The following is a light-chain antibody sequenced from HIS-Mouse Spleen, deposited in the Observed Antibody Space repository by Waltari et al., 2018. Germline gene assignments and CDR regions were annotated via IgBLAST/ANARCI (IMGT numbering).Light chain of an antibody. V-gene: IGLV1-44*01. CDR1: SSNIGRNT. CDR2: SNN. CDR3: AAWDDSLNGWV. Sequence: QSVLPQPPSASGTPGQRVTISRSGSSSNIGRNTVTWYQQLQGTATELLIHSNNQRPSGVPDRFSGSKSGTSASLAISGLQSEDEADYYCAAWDDSLNGWVFGGGTKLTVL. J-gene: IGLJ3*02.